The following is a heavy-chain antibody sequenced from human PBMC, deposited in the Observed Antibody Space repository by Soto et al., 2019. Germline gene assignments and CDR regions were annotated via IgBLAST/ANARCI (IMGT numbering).Heavy chain of an antibody. J-gene: IGHJ5*02. D-gene: IGHD2-15*01. Sequence: ASETLSLTCAVSGYFISSGYYWGWIRQPPGKGLEWIGSIYHSGSTYYNPSLKSRVSISVDTSKNQFSLKLSSVTAADTAVYYCARGGIVVVVDVPHWFDPWGQGTLVTVSS. V-gene: IGHV4-38-2*01. CDR2: IYHSGST. CDR3: ARGGIVVVVDVPHWFDP. CDR1: GYFISSGYY.